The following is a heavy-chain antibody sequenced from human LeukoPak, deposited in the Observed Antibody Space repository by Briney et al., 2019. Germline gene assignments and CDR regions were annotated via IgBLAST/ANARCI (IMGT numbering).Heavy chain of an antibody. V-gene: IGHV3-33*01. J-gene: IGHJ6*03. CDR2: IWYDGSNK. CDR3: ARDWTNYYYYMDV. Sequence: GGSLRLSCAASGFTFSSYGMHWVRQAPGKGLEWVAVIWYDGSNKYYADSVKGRFTISRDNSKNTLYLQMNSLRAEDTAVYYCARDWTNYYYYMDVWGKGTTVTVSS. D-gene: IGHD3/OR15-3a*01. CDR1: GFTFSSYG.